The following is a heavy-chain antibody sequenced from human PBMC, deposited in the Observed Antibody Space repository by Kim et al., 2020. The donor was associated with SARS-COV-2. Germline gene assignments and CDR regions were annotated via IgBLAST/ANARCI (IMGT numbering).Heavy chain of an antibody. CDR1: GFTVSSNY. V-gene: IGHV3-53*01. CDR3: ARAYCSSTSCYNAFDI. Sequence: GGSLRLSCAASGFTVSSNYMSWVRQAPGKGLEWVSVIYSGGSTYYADSVKGRFTISRDNSKNTLYLQMNSLRAEDTAVYYCARAYCSSTSCYNAFDIWGQGTMVTVSS. J-gene: IGHJ3*02. D-gene: IGHD2-2*02. CDR2: IYSGGST.